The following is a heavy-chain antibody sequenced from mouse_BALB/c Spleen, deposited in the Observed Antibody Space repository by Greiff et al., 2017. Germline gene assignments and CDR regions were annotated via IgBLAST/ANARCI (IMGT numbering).Heavy chain of an antibody. CDR3: TRGLPGFAY. D-gene: IGHD2-2*01. J-gene: IGHJ3*01. Sequence: EVKLLESGGGLVQPGGSMKLSCVASGFTFSNYWMNWVRQSPEKGLEWVAEIRLKSNNYATHYAESVKGRFTISRDDSKSSVYLQMNNLRAEDTGIYYCTRGLPGFAYWGQGTLVTVSA. CDR1: GFTFSNYW. CDR2: IRLKSNNYAT. V-gene: IGHV6-6*02.